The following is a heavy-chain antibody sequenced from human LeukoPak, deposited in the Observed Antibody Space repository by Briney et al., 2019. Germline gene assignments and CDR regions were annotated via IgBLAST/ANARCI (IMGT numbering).Heavy chain of an antibody. CDR1: GGSISSYY. CDR2: THYSGAT. J-gene: IGHJ4*02. Sequence: PSETLSLTCTVSGGSISSYYWSWLRQPPGKGLEYIGYTHYSGATNYNPSLKSRLTMTVDTSKNQFSLKLSSVTTSDTALYYCARDLGARFESWGQGILVTVSS. CDR3: ARDLGARFES. D-gene: IGHD3-16*01. V-gene: IGHV4-59*12.